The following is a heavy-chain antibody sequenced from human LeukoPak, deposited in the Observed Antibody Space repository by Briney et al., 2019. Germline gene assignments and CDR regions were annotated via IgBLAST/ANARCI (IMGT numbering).Heavy chain of an antibody. J-gene: IGHJ4*02. Sequence: PGGSLRLSCTASGFTFSSYTMSWVRQAPGKGLEWVSAISGSGGGTYYADSVKGRFTISRDNFRNTLYLQVNTLRAEDTAVYYCAKDQGCTSSNCYLHFDYWGQGTLVTVSS. CDR2: ISGSGGGT. CDR3: AKDQGCTSSNCYLHFDY. D-gene: IGHD2-2*01. CDR1: GFTFSSYT. V-gene: IGHV3-23*01.